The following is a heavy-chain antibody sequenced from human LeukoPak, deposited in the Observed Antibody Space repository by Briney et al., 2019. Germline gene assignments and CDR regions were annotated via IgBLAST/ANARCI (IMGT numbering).Heavy chain of an antibody. CDR2: MSGTSGST. Sequence: GGSLRLSCAASGFTFSNYAMSWVRQAPGKGLEWVSAMSGTSGSTWYADSVKGRFTISRDDSKNTLYLQMNSLGAEDTAVYYCAKDVERSGYYLFDYWGQGTLVTVSS. V-gene: IGHV3-23*01. J-gene: IGHJ4*02. CDR3: AKDVERSGYYLFDY. D-gene: IGHD3-22*01. CDR1: GFTFSNYA.